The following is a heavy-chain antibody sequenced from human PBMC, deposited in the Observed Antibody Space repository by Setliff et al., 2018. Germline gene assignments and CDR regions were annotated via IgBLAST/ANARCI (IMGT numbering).Heavy chain of an antibody. CDR2: FDPEDGET. Sequence: ASVNVSCKVSGYTLTELSMHWVRQAPGKGLEWMGGFDPEDGETIYAQKFQGRVTMTEDTSTDTAYMELSSLRSEDTAVYYCATNSGGNTIDAFDIWGQGTMVTVS. J-gene: IGHJ3*02. CDR3: ATNSGGNTIDAFDI. CDR1: GYTLTELS. V-gene: IGHV1-24*01. D-gene: IGHD2-15*01.